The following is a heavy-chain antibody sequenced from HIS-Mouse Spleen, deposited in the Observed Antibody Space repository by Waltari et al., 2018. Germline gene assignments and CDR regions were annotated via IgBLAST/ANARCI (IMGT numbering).Heavy chain of an antibody. CDR2: IYYSGST. J-gene: IGHJ2*01. V-gene: IGHV4-39*01. CDR1: CGSISSSSYY. CDR3: ARTRGYWYFDL. D-gene: IGHD3-10*01. Sequence: QLQLQESGPGLVKPSETLSLTCTASCGSISSSSYYWGWIRQPPGKGLEWIGSIYYSGSTYYNPSLKSRVTISVDMSKNQFSLKLSSVTAADTAVYYCARTRGYWYFDLWGRGTLVTVSS.